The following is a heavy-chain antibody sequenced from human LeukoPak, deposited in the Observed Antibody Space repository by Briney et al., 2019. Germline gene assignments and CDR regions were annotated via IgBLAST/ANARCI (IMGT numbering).Heavy chain of an antibody. Sequence: GGSLRLSCSASGFTFRDYPIHWVRQAPGEGLQYVSAISSAGGTTYYADSVRGRFTISRDNSKNTLYLQMSSLRAEDTALYYCVKVGDSGYGEYYQHWGQGTLVTVSS. CDR2: ISSAGGTT. CDR3: VKVGDSGYGEYYQH. CDR1: GFTFRDYP. J-gene: IGHJ1*01. V-gene: IGHV3-64D*06. D-gene: IGHD5-12*01.